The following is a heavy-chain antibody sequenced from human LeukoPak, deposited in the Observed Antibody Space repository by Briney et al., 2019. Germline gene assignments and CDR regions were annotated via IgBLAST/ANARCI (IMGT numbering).Heavy chain of an antibody. CDR3: AKSHHVAAIDY. J-gene: IGHJ4*02. CDR2: ISGSGGST. D-gene: IGHD6-19*01. V-gene: IGHV3-23*01. Sequence: GGSLRLSCAASGFTFSHYGMTWVRQAPGKGLEWVSAISGSGGSTYYAGSVKGRFTISRDNSKNTLYLQMNSLRADDTAVYYCAKSHHVAAIDYWGQGTLVTVSS. CDR1: GFTFSHYG.